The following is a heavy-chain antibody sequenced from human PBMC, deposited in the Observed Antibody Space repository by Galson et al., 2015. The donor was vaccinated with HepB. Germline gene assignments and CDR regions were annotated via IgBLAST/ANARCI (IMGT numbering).Heavy chain of an antibody. D-gene: IGHD2-2*02. CDR3: ARGGKRVLPAAIGGGFDI. Sequence: SLRLSCAASGFTVSTNYLTWVRQAPGKGLECVSVIYSSGTTYYADSVKGRFTISRDNSMNMLYLQMNSLSAEDTAVYYCARGGKRVLPAAIGGGFDIWGQGTMVTVSS. V-gene: IGHV3-53*01. J-gene: IGHJ3*02. CDR2: IYSSGTT. CDR1: GFTVSTNY.